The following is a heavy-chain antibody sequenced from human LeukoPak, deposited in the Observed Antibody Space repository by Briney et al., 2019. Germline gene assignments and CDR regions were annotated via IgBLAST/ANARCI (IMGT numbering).Heavy chain of an antibody. CDR2: INHSGST. CDR1: GGSFSGYY. Sequence: SETLSLTCAVYGGSFSGYYWSWIRQPPGKGLEWIGEINHSGSTNYNPSLKSRVTISVDTFENQFSLKLSSVTAADTAVYYCARGLGSPGYSSSWYGYWGQGTLVTVSS. D-gene: IGHD6-13*01. J-gene: IGHJ4*02. V-gene: IGHV4-34*01. CDR3: ARGLGSPGYSSSWYGY.